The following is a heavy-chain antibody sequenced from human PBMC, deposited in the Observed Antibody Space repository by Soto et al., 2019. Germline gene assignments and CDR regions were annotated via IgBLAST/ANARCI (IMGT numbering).Heavy chain of an antibody. J-gene: IGHJ6*02. V-gene: IGHV4-39*01. Sequence: SETLSLSCTVSIGSISSTSYYWSWILQPPVKGLEWIGAIYYDGTTYYTESLKSRVSISVDTSKNQFSLKVNSVTAADTAVYFCARQGRNTKIVLVKHYAADFWGQGTAVTVSS. CDR1: IGSISSTSYY. CDR3: ARQGRNTKIVLVKHYAADF. D-gene: IGHD3-22*01. CDR2: IYYDGTT.